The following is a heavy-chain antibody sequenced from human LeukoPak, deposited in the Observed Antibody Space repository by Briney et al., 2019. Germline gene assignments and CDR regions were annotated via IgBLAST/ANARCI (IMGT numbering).Heavy chain of an antibody. CDR3: ASLRFLEWLPWYYYYGMDV. D-gene: IGHD3-3*01. Sequence: PGGSLRLSCAASGFTFSSYWMSWVRQAPGKGLEWVANIKQDGSEKYYVDSVKGRFTISRDNAKNSLYLQMNSLGAEDTAVYYCASLRFLEWLPWYYYYGMDVWGQGTTVTVSS. CDR2: IKQDGSEK. V-gene: IGHV3-7*01. J-gene: IGHJ6*02. CDR1: GFTFSSYW.